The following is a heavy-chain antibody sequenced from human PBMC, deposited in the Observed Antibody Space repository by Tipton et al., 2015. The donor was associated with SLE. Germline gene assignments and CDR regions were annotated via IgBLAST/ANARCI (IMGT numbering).Heavy chain of an antibody. CDR3: ARLKGRLELPGYHYYMDV. CDR1: AGSITSSSYY. Sequence: TLSLTCTVSAGSITSSSYYLAWLRQPPGKGLEWIGTIYHSGSTYYNPSLKSRVTISVDTSKNQFSLKLRSVTAADTAVYYCARLKGRLELPGYHYYMDVWGKGTTVTVSS. V-gene: IGHV4-39*01. D-gene: IGHD1-7*01. CDR2: IYHSGST. J-gene: IGHJ6*03.